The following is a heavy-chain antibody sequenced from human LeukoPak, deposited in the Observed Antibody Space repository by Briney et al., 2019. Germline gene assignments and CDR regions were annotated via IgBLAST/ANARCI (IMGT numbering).Heavy chain of an antibody. D-gene: IGHD7-27*01. CDR1: GFTFSSYG. Sequence: PGGSLRLSCAASGFTFSSYGMHWVRQAPGKGLEWVAVISYDGSNKYYADSVKGRFTISRDNSKNTLYLQMNSLRAEDTAVYYCAKDRQLGINWFDPWGQGTLVTVSS. J-gene: IGHJ5*02. CDR2: ISYDGSNK. V-gene: IGHV3-30*18. CDR3: AKDRQLGINWFDP.